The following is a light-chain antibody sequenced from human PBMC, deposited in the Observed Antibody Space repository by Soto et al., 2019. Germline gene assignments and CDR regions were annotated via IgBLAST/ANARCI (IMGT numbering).Light chain of an antibody. J-gene: IGKJ1*01. Sequence: EIVLTRSPDTLSLSPGERATLSCRASQSVSSNYLAWYQQIAGQAPRPLIYGASSRVPGIPDRFSGSGSGTDFTLTISRLEPEDFAVYYCQQYGSLPGTFGRGIKVEIK. CDR3: QQYGSLPGT. CDR1: QSVSSNY. CDR2: GAS. V-gene: IGKV3-20*01.